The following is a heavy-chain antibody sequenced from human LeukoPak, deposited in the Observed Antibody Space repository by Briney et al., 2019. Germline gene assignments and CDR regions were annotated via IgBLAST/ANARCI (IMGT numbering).Heavy chain of an antibody. CDR2: IKSKTDGETT. D-gene: IGHD3-3*01. CDR1: GFTFSKAW. Sequence: PGGSLRLSCAASGFTFSKAWMTWVRQAPGKGLEWVARIKSKTDGETTDYGAPVQGRFTILREDAKNTLYLEMNSLKTEDTGVYYCTTGVEKWGQGTRVIVSS. J-gene: IGHJ4*02. V-gene: IGHV3-15*01. CDR3: TTGVEK.